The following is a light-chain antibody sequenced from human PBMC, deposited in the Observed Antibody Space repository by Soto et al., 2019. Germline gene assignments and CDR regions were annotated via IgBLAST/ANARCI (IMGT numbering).Light chain of an antibody. Sequence: ESLLTQSPGTLSLSPGERATLSCRASQSVSNSYFAWYQQKPGQAPRLLIYGISSRATGIPDRFSGSGSGTDFTLTISRLEPEDFVVYYCQQYSTLPHTFGQGTKLEVK. CDR3: QQYSTLPHT. V-gene: IGKV3-20*01. CDR1: QSVSNSY. CDR2: GIS. J-gene: IGKJ2*01.